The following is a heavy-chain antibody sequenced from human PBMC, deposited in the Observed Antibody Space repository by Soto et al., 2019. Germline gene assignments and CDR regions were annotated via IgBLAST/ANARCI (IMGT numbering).Heavy chain of an antibody. CDR3: ATDPYCGSAPGCSALDA. J-gene: IGHJ6*02. V-gene: IGHV1-18*04. CDR2: ISAYKGNT. Sequence: SVEVSCKASGYRFTSSGFSLWREAPGQGLEWMGWISAYKGNTLYAQKFKGRVTMTTDTSTSTAYMELGSLRSDDTAVYYCATDPYCGSAPGCSALDAWGQGTTVTVSS. D-gene: IGHD2-21*01. CDR1: GYRFTSSG.